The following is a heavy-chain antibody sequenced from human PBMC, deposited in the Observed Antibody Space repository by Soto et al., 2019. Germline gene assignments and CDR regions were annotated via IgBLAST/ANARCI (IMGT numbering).Heavy chain of an antibody. D-gene: IGHD2-2*01. CDR3: ARENGYCSSAGCPLDV. J-gene: IGHJ6*02. V-gene: IGHV3-66*01. Sequence: GGSLRLSCAASEFTVSSNYMSWVRQAPGKGLEWVSVIYNSGSTYYADSVKGRFTISRDNSKNTLYLQMNSLRAEDTAVYYCARENGYCSSAGCPLDVWGQGTTVTVSS. CDR2: IYNSGST. CDR1: EFTVSSNY.